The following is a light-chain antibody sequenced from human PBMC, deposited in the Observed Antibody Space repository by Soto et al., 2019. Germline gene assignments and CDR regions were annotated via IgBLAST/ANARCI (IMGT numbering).Light chain of an antibody. CDR2: DAS. CDR1: QSISSW. J-gene: IGKJ5*01. Sequence: DIQMTQSPSTLSASVGDRVTITCRASQSISSWLAWYQQKPGKAPKVLIYDASSLESGVPSRFSGSGSGTEFTLTISSLQPDDFATYYCQQRSNWPPGVTLGQGTRLEIK. V-gene: IGKV1-5*01. CDR3: QQRSNWPPGVT.